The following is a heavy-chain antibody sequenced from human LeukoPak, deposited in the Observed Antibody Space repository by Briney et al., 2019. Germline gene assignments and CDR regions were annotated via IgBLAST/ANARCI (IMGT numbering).Heavy chain of an antibody. CDR3: ARDLITGYSSGWYGLYGY. CDR2: INPNSGGT. Sequence: ASVKVSCKASGYTFTGYYMHWVRQAPGQGLEWMGWINPNSGGTNYAQKFQGRVTMTRDTSISTAYTELSRLRSDDTAVYYCARDLITGYSSGWYGLYGYWGQGTLVTVSS. D-gene: IGHD6-19*01. V-gene: IGHV1-2*02. J-gene: IGHJ4*02. CDR1: GYTFTGYY.